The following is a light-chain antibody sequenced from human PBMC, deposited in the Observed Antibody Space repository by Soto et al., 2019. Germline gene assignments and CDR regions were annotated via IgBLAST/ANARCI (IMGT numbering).Light chain of an antibody. J-gene: IGKJ1*01. CDR2: EAS. CDR1: QSISSW. CDR3: QQYNSYSWT. Sequence: DIQMTQSPSTLSASVGDRDTITCRASQSISSWLAWYQQKPGKAPKLQIYEASSLESGVPSRFSGSVSGTEFTLTISSLQPHDFATNYCQQYNSYSWTFGQGTKVEIK. V-gene: IGKV1-5*03.